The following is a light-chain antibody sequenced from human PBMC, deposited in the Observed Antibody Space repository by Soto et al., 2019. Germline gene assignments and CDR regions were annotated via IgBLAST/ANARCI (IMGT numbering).Light chain of an antibody. CDR3: SSYAGSNHVV. Sequence: QSALTQPPSASGSPGQSVTISCTGTSSDVGGYNYVSWYQQHPGKAPKLMIYEVSKRPSGVPDRFSGSKSGNTASLTVSGLQAEDEADYYCSSYAGSNHVVVGGGTKLTV. V-gene: IGLV2-8*01. CDR1: SSDVGGYNY. J-gene: IGLJ2*01. CDR2: EVS.